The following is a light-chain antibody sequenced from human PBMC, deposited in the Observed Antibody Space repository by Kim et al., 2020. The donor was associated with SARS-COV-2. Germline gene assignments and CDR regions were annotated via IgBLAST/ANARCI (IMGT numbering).Light chain of an antibody. CDR1: SSDVGAYNY. CDR3: SSYTKSGTLV. J-gene: IGLJ3*02. CDR2: DVS. V-gene: IGLV2-14*03. Sequence: GQSIIISCTGTSSDVGAYNYVSWYQQHPGKAPKLMIYDVSKWPSGVSNRFSGYKSGNTASLTISGLQADDEADYYCSSYTKSGTLVFGGGTKLTVL.